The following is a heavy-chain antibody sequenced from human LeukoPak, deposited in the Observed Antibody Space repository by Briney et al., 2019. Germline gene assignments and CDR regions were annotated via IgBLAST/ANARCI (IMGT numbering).Heavy chain of an antibody. CDR1: GGSISSFY. CDR2: IYNSEST. D-gene: IGHD2-15*01. CDR3: ARHCSGGTCPLSFDAFDI. V-gene: IGHV4-59*08. Sequence: SETLSHTCTVSGGSISSFYWSWIRQPPGKGLEWIGYIYNSESTNYNPSLKSGVTISVDTSKNQFSLMLTSVTASDTAMYYCARHCSGGTCPLSFDAFDIWGQGTMVTVSS. J-gene: IGHJ3*02.